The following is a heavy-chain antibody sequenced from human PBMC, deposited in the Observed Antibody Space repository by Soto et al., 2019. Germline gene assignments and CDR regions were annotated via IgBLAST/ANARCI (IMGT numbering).Heavy chain of an antibody. CDR1: GYIFTSYG. CDR2: ISGYNGNT. Sequence: GASVKVSCKASGYIFTSYGFSWVRQAPGQGLEWMGWISGYNGNTNYAQKFQGRVTMTTETSTRTAYMELSRLGSDDTAVYYCARIPHNFNWVPYGLDVWGQGTTVTVSS. D-gene: IGHD3-9*01. J-gene: IGHJ6*02. V-gene: IGHV1-18*04. CDR3: ARIPHNFNWVPYGLDV.